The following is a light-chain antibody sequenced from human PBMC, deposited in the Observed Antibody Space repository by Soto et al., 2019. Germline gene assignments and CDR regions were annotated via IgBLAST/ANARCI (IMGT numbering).Light chain of an antibody. Sequence: EFVLTQSPGTLSFSPGERATLSCRASQSVSNSYVAWYQQKSGQAPRLLIYDTSSRVTGIPDRFSGSGSGTDFTLTISRLEPEDFAVFYCQQYGTSEIIFGQGTRLEIK. CDR1: QSVSNSY. CDR2: DTS. CDR3: QQYGTSEII. V-gene: IGKV3-20*01. J-gene: IGKJ5*01.